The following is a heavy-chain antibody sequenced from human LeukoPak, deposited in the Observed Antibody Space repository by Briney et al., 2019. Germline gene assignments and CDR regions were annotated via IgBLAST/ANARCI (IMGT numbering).Heavy chain of an antibody. Sequence: ASVKVSCKASGYTFTNYGISWVRQAPGQGLEWVGWIGVYNGNTNYAQKLQGRVTMTTDTSTSTAYMELRSLRSDDTAVYYCARVDGSGIINWFDPWGQGTLVTVSS. D-gene: IGHD3-10*01. CDR3: ARVDGSGIINWFDP. CDR1: GYTFTNYG. J-gene: IGHJ5*02. V-gene: IGHV1-18*01. CDR2: IGVYNGNT.